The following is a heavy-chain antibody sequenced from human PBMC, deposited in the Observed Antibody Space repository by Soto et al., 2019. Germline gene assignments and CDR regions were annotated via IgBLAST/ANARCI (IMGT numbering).Heavy chain of an antibody. CDR3: ARGEYYEFWSGYPTRPYFDY. CDR2: IYPGDSDT. J-gene: IGHJ4*02. D-gene: IGHD3-3*01. V-gene: IGHV5-51*01. CDR1: GYSFTSYW. Sequence: PGEPLKISCKGSGYSFTSYWIGWVRQMPGKGLEWMGIIYPGDSDTRYSPSFQGQVTISADKSISTAYLQWSSLKASDTAMYYCARGEYYEFWSGYPTRPYFDYWGQGTLVTVSS.